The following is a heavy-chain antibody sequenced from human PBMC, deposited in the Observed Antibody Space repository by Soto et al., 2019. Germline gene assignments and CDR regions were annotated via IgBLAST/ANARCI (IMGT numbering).Heavy chain of an antibody. V-gene: IGHV3-23*01. CDR3: AKTSTYFDNSGYHIGGGLDP. Sequence: EVQLLESGGGLVHPGGSLRLSCAASGFTFSYYAMTWVRQAPGKGLEWVSTITGSGGSTYYADSVKGRFSISRDNSNNTLHLQMNSLSAEDTAVYYCAKTSTYFDNSGYHIGGGLDPWGQGTLVTVSS. J-gene: IGHJ5*02. D-gene: IGHD3-22*01. CDR1: GFTFSYYA. CDR2: ITGSGGST.